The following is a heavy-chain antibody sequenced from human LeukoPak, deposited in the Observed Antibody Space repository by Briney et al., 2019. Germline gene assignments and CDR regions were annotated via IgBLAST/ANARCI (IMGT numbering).Heavy chain of an antibody. Sequence: PGGSLRLSCAASGFTFSSYGMHWVRQAPGKGLEWVAFIRYDGSNKYYADSVKGRFTISRDNSKNTLYLQMNSLRAEDTAVYYCAKDRKLGPFPGDAFDIWGQGTMVTVSS. V-gene: IGHV3-30*02. D-gene: IGHD7-27*01. CDR1: GFTFSSYG. CDR2: IRYDGSNK. CDR3: AKDRKLGPFPGDAFDI. J-gene: IGHJ3*02.